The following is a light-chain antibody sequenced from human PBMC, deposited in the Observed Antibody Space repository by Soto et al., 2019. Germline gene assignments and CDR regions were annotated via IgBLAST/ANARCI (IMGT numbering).Light chain of an antibody. Sequence: EIVMTQSPATLSVSPGDTATLSCRASQSISSNLAWYQQKPGQAPRLLIYGASIRATGAPARFSGSGSGTVFTLTISSLPSEDFAVYSCQLSHNWPPWTFGQGTKVEIK. CDR1: QSISSN. V-gene: IGKV3-15*01. CDR2: GAS. CDR3: QLSHNWPPWT. J-gene: IGKJ1*01.